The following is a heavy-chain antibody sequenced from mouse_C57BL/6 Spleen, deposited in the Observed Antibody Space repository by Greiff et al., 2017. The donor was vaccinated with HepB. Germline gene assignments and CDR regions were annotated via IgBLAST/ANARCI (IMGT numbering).Heavy chain of an antibody. CDR1: GNTFTSYW. Sequence: QVQLKESGAELAKPGASVKLSCKASGNTFTSYWMPWVKQRPGRGLEWIGYINPSSGYTKYNQKFKDKATLTADKSSSTAYMQLSSLTYEDSAVYYCAREVDYWYFDVWGTGTTVTVSS. CDR3: AREVDYWYFDV. J-gene: IGHJ1*03. D-gene: IGHD1-1*02. CDR2: INPSSGYT. V-gene: IGHV1-7*01.